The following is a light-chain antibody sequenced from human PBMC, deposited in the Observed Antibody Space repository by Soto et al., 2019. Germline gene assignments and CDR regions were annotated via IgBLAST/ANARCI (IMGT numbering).Light chain of an antibody. CDR3: MQALQPPTT. J-gene: IGKJ5*01. CDR1: QSLLHSNGYNY. V-gene: IGKV2-28*01. CDR2: LGS. Sequence: DIVMTQSPLSLPVTPGEPASISCRSSQSLLHSNGYNYLDWYLQKPGQSPQLLIYLGSNRASGVPDRFSGSGSGTNLPLKISRGGAEDVGFYYCMQALQPPTTFGQGTRLEI.